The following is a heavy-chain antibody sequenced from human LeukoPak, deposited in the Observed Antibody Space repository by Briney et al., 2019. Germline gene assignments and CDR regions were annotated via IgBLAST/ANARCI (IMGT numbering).Heavy chain of an antibody. CDR2: IYYSGST. CDR1: GGSISSYY. J-gene: IGHJ4*02. V-gene: IGHV4-59*08. D-gene: IGHD6-19*01. Sequence: SETLSLTCAVSGGSISSYYWSWIRQPPGRGLEWIGYIYYSGSTNYNPSLKSRVTISVDTSKNQFSLKLSSVTAADTAVYYCARHAVYAGSGWSFDYWGKGTLVTVSS. CDR3: ARHAVYAGSGWSFDY.